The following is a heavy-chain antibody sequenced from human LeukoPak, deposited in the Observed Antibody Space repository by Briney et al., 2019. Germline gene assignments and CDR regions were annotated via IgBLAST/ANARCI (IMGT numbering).Heavy chain of an antibody. CDR3: ARGRRILGGPENAGDFFDF. Sequence: ASVKVSCKASGYTLTDYYLHWVRQAPGQGLKWMGRINPNSGATHYAQRFQARVTMPRDTPIASSYMELTGLESDDTAVYYCARGRRILGGPENAGDFFDFWGQGSLVTVPS. CDR1: GYTLTDYY. CDR2: INPNSGAT. J-gene: IGHJ4*01. V-gene: IGHV1-2*06. D-gene: IGHD3-16*01.